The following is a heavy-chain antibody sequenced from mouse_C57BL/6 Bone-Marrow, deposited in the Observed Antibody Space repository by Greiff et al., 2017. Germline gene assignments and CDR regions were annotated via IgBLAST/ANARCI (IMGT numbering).Heavy chain of an antibody. CDR1: GYTFTSYW. J-gene: IGHJ3*01. V-gene: IGHV1-64*01. D-gene: IGHD2-2*01. CDR3: AYYGFFAY. Sequence: VKLMESGAELVKPGASVKLSCKASGYTFTSYWMHWVKQRPGQGLEWIGMIHPNSGSTNYNEKFKSKATLTVDKSSSTAYMQLSSLTSEDSAVYYCAYYGFFAYWGQGTLVTVSA. CDR2: IHPNSGST.